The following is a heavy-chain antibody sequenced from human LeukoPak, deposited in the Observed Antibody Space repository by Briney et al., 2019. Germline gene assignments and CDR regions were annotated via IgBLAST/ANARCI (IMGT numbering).Heavy chain of an antibody. J-gene: IGHJ4*02. CDR3: AKDFDYGDYPAIIDY. CDR1: GFTFSSYA. CDR2: ISGSGGST. V-gene: IGHV3-23*01. D-gene: IGHD4-17*01. Sequence: GGSLRLSCAASGFTFSSYAMSWVRQAPGKGLEWVSAISGSGGSTYYADSVKGRFTISRDNSKNTLYLQMNSLRAEDTAVYYCAKDFDYGDYPAIIDYWGQGTLVTVSS.